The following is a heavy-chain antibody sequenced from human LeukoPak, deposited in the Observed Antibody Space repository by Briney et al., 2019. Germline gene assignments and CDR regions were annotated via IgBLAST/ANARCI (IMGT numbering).Heavy chain of an antibody. J-gene: IGHJ5*01. V-gene: IGHV1-18*04. CDR3: ARDLNTPRWFDS. Sequence: GASVKVSCKASGYTFTSCWIQWVRQAPGQGLEWMGWISTNNGNINYAQKLQDRVTMTTDTSTSTAYMELRSLRSDDTAVYYCARDLNTPRWFDSWGQGTLVTVSS. CDR2: ISTNNGNI. CDR1: GYTFTSCW.